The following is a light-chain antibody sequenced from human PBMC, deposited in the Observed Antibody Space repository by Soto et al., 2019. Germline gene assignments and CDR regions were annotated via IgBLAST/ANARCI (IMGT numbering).Light chain of an antibody. Sequence: EIVLTQSPGTLSLSPGERATLSCRASQSVSSSYLAWYQQKPGQAPRLLIYGASSVATGIPDRFSGSGSGTDFTLTISRLEPEDFAVYYCQQSGSSPLVTFGQGTRREIK. CDR2: GAS. CDR3: QQSGSSPLVT. V-gene: IGKV3-20*01. CDR1: QSVSSSY. J-gene: IGKJ5*01.